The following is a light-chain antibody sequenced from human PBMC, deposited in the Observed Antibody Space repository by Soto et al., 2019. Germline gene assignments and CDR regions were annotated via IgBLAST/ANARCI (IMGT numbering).Light chain of an antibody. J-gene: IGKJ2*01. CDR1: QSVSSN. Sequence: EIVMTQSPATLSVSPGERATLSCRASQSVSSNLACYKKTPGQAPRLLSSGASTRATGIPARFSGSGSGTEFTLTISSLQSEDCAVYYCQQYNTSPPYTFGQGTKLEIK. CDR2: GAS. V-gene: IGKV3-15*01. CDR3: QQYNTSPPYT.